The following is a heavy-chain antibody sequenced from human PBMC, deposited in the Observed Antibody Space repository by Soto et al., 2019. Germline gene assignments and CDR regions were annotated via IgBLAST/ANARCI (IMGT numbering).Heavy chain of an antibody. Sequence: ASVKVSCKASGYTFTSYGISWVRQAPGQGLEWMGWISAYNGNTNYAQKLQGRVTMTTDTSASTAYMELRSLRSDDTAVYYCARARGYCSGGSCNPPSWFDPWGQGTLVTVSS. CDR2: ISAYNGNT. CDR1: GYTFTSYG. J-gene: IGHJ5*02. V-gene: IGHV1-18*01. CDR3: ARARGYCSGGSCNPPSWFDP. D-gene: IGHD2-15*01.